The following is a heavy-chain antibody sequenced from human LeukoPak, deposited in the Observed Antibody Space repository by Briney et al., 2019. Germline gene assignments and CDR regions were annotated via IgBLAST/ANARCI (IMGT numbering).Heavy chain of an antibody. Sequence: ALRLSCAASGFTFSSYAMHWVRQAPGKGLEWVAVISYDGSNKYYADSVKGRLTISRDNSKNTLYLQMNSLRADDTAVYYCAKGMYTSTTYSNWFDSWGQGTLVTVSS. CDR3: AKGMYTSTTYSNWFDS. CDR2: ISYDGSNK. V-gene: IGHV3-30-3*01. J-gene: IGHJ5*01. D-gene: IGHD2-2*01. CDR1: GFTFSSYA.